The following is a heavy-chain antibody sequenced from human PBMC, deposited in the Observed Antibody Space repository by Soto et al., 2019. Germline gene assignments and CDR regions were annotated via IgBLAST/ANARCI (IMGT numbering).Heavy chain of an antibody. CDR3: ARDYDILTGYYQNYYYYGMDV. D-gene: IGHD3-9*01. V-gene: IGHV1-69*12. CDR2: IIPIFGTA. CDR1: GGTFSSYA. Sequence: QVQLVQSGAEVKKPGSSVKVSCKASGGTFSSYAISWVRQAPGQGLEWMGGIIPIFGTANYAQKFQGRVTITADESTSTAYMELSSLRSEDTAVYYCARDYDILTGYYQNYYYYGMDVRGQGTTVTVSS. J-gene: IGHJ6*02.